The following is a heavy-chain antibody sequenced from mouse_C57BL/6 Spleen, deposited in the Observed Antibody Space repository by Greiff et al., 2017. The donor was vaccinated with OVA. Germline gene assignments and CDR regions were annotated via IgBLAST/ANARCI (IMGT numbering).Heavy chain of an antibody. J-gene: IGHJ3*01. D-gene: IGHD4-1*01. V-gene: IGHV5-12*01. Sequence: DVQLVESGGGLVQPGGSLKLSCAASGFTFSDYYMYWVRQTPEKRLEWVAYISNGGGSTYYPDTVKGRFTISRDNAKNTLYLQMSRLKSEDTAMYYCARRELGFAYWGQGTLVTVSA. CDR2: ISNGGGST. CDR1: GFTFSDYY. CDR3: ARRELGFAY.